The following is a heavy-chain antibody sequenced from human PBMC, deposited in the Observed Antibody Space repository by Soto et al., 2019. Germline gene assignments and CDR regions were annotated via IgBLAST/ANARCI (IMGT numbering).Heavy chain of an antibody. CDR2: IIPIFGTA. Sequence: ASVKVSCKASGGTFSSYAISWVRQAPGQGLEWMGGIIPIFGTANYAQKFQGRVTITADESTSTAYMELSSLRSEDTAVYYCANGGYDRWGSFDYWGQGTLVTVSS. J-gene: IGHJ4*02. CDR3: ANGGYDRWGSFDY. V-gene: IGHV1-69*13. D-gene: IGHD5-12*01. CDR1: GGTFSSYA.